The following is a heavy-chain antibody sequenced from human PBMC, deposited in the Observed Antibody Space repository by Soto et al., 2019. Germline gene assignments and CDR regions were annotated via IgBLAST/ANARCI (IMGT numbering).Heavy chain of an antibody. J-gene: IGHJ6*02. CDR2: INPSGGST. CDR3: AREEGYYDSSGYSDRYYYYYGMDV. Sequence: ASVKVSCKXSGYTFTSYYMHWVRQATGQGLEWMGIINPSGGSTSYAQKFQGRVTMIRDTSTSTVYMELSSLRSEDTAVYYCAREEGYYDSSGYSDRYYYYYGMDVWGQGTTVTVSS. D-gene: IGHD3-22*01. CDR1: GYTFTSYY. V-gene: IGHV1-46*01.